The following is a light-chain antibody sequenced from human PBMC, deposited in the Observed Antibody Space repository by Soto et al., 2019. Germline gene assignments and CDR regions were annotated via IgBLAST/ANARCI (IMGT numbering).Light chain of an antibody. CDR1: QDISNY. CDR3: QQLNTYPIT. V-gene: IGKV1-33*01. CDR2: DAS. J-gene: IGKJ5*01. Sequence: DIQVTQSPSSLSASVGDRVTITCQASQDISNYLNWYQQKPGKAPKLLIYDASNLETGVPSRFSGSGSGTDFTLTISSLQPEDFATYYCQQLNTYPITFGQGTRLEIK.